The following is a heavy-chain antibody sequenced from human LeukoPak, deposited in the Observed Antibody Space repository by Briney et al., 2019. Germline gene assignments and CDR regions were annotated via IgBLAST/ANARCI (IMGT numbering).Heavy chain of an antibody. D-gene: IGHD3-10*01. CDR3: ARGVWFGSAFDI. Sequence: SETLSLTCTVSGGSISGSSYYWNWIRQPAGKGLEWIGRMYTSGSTNYNPSLKSRVTISVDTSKNQFSLKLSFVTAADTAVYYCARGVWFGSAFDIWGQGTMVTVSS. J-gene: IGHJ3*02. CDR1: GGSISGSSYY. V-gene: IGHV4-61*02. CDR2: MYTSGST.